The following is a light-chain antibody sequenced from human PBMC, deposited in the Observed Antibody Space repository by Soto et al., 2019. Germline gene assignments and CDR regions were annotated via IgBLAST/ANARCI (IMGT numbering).Light chain of an antibody. V-gene: IGLV1-47*01. J-gene: IGLJ2*01. Sequence: QSVLTQPPSAYGTPGQTVTISCSGRSSNIGSNYVYWYQQLPGTAPRLLMYRADQRPSGVPDRFSGSKSGTSASLAISGLRSEDEADYYCAAWDDTLSGLVFGGGTKVTVL. CDR3: AAWDDTLSGLV. CDR1: SSNIGSNY. CDR2: RAD.